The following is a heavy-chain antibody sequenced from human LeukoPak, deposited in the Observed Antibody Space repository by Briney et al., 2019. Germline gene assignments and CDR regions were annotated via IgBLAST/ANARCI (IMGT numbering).Heavy chain of an antibody. V-gene: IGHV3-23*01. Sequence: QPGGSLRLSCAASGFTFSSYAMSWVRQAPGKGLEWVSAISGSGGGTYYADSVKGRFTISRDNSKNTLYLQMNSLRAEDTAVYYCAKDRNWGSSYFDYWGQGTLVTVSS. CDR3: AKDRNWGSSYFDY. J-gene: IGHJ4*02. CDR2: ISGSGGGT. D-gene: IGHD7-27*01. CDR1: GFTFSSYA.